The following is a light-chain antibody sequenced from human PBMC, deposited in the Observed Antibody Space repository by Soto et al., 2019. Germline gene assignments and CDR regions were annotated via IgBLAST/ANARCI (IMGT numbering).Light chain of an antibody. CDR2: DVT. J-gene: IGLJ1*01. CDR1: SSDVGGYNS. V-gene: IGLV2-14*03. CDR3: TSYAGTSTYV. Sequence: QSVLTQPASVSGSPGQSITISCTGTSSDVGGYNSVFWYQQHPGKAPKLMIFDVTSRPSGISDRFSGSKSGNTASLTISGLQAEDEADYYCTSYAGTSTYVFGTRTKV.